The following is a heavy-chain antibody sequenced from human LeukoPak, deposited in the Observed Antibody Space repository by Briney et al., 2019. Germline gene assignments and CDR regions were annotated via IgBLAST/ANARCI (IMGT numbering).Heavy chain of an antibody. V-gene: IGHV3-66*02. CDR2: IYSGGST. D-gene: IGHD6-6*01. CDR3: ATYSSSSTSPGYYYYYKDV. Sequence: PGGSLRLSCAASGFTVSSNYMSWVRQAPGKGLEWVSVIYSGGSTYYADSVKGRFTISRDNSKNTLYLQMNSLRAEDTAVYYCATYSSSSTSPGYYYYYKDVWGKGTTVTVSS. J-gene: IGHJ6*03. CDR1: GFTVSSNY.